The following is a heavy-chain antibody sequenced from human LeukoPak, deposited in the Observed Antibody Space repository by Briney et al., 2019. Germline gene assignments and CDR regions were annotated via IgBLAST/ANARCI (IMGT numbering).Heavy chain of an antibody. CDR1: GGTFSDYY. D-gene: IGHD4-17*01. J-gene: IGHJ4*02. CDR2: IYYSGLT. Sequence: SETLSLTCAVYGGTFSDYYWSWIRQPPGKGLEWIGYIYYSGLTYYNPSLKSRVVISVDTSKNQFSLKLNSVTAADTAVYYCVRGGGGSSTVTIYWYDSWGRGILVTVSS. V-gene: IGHV4-30-4*01. CDR3: VRGGGGSSTVTIYWYDS.